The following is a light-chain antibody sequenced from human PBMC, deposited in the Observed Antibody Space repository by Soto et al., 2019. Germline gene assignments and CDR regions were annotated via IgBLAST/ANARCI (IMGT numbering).Light chain of an antibody. CDR1: QSVDRY. Sequence: EVVLTQSPDTLSLSPGETATLSCRASQSVDRYVAWYQQRVGQAPILLIYDAYTRATGVGARFAGSGSATHFSITITGPEPEYFAVYCSQHRGTWPSTFGSGTK. J-gene: IGKJ2*02. CDR2: DAY. CDR3: QHRGTWPST. V-gene: IGKV3-11*01.